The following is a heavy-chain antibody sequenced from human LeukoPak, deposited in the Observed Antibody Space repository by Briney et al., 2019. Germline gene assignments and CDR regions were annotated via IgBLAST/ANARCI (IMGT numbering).Heavy chain of an antibody. CDR3: ARTVGDRADP. D-gene: IGHD2-21*01. CDR2: ISANSGDT. V-gene: IGHV1-18*01. Sequence: ASVKVSCKASAYPFTTYGFIGLRQAPGLGLEWMGWISANSGDTKYGQSFQGRVTMTTDTTTETASMELRSLRLDDTAIYYCARTVGDRADPWGQGSLVTVSS. J-gene: IGHJ5*02. CDR1: AYPFTTYG.